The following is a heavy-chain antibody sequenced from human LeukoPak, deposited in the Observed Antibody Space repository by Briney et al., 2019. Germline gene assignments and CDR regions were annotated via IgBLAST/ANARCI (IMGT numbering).Heavy chain of an antibody. CDR1: GFTFSSYG. CDR3: ARHDYGGNSGDY. V-gene: IGHV3-48*02. J-gene: IGHJ4*02. Sequence: GGSLRLSCAASGFTFSSYGMNWVRQAPGKGLEGVSYIGTSSSTIYYADSVKGRFTISRDNAKNSLYLQMNSLRDEDTAVYYCARHDYGGNSGDYWGQGTLVTVSS. D-gene: IGHD4-23*01. CDR2: IGTSSSTI.